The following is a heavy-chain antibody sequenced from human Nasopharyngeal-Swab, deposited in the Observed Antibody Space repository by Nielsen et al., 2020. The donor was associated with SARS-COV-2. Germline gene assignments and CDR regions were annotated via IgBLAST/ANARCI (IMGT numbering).Heavy chain of an antibody. J-gene: IGHJ4*02. Sequence: GGYLRLSCAASGFTFSSYSMNWVRQAPGKGQEGVSSISSSSSYIYYADSVKGRFTISRDNAKNSLYLQMNSLRAEDTAVYNCARSGELRFLEWLNTRPDYWGQGTLVTVSS. D-gene: IGHD3-3*01. CDR3: ARSGELRFLEWLNTRPDY. CDR1: GFTFSSYS. CDR2: ISSSSSYI. V-gene: IGHV3-21*01.